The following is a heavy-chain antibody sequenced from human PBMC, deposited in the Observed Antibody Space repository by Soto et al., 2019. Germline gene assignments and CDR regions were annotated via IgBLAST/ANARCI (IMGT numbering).Heavy chain of an antibody. CDR3: ARDLLRDSSSWYGYYYSGMEV. CDR2: IYTSGST. V-gene: IGHV4-4*07. Sequence: SWISQQDGKGLEWIGRIYTSGSTNYNPSLKSRVTMSVDTSKNQFSLKLSSVTAADTAVYYCARDLLRDSSSWYGYYYSGMEVWRQGTTVTVSS. D-gene: IGHD6-13*01. J-gene: IGHJ6*02.